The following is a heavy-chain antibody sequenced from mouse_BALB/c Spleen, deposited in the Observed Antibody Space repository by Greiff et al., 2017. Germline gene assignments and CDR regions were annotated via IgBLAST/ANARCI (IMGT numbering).Heavy chain of an antibody. J-gene: IGHJ3*01. Sequence: VMLVESGPGLVAPSQSLSITCTVSGFSLSRYSVHWVRQPPGKGLEWLGMIWGGGSTDYNSALKSRLSISKDNSKSQVFLKMNSLQTDDTAMYYCARSPYGSSPWFAYWGQGTLVTVSA. CDR2: IWGGGST. V-gene: IGHV2-6-4*01. CDR1: GFSLSRYS. CDR3: ARSPYGSSPWFAY. D-gene: IGHD1-1*01.